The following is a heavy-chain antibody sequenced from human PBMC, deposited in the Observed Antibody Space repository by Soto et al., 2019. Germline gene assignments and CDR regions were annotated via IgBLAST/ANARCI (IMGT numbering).Heavy chain of an antibody. V-gene: IGHV4-34*01. CDR3: ARDGINYDFWSGPDAFDI. Sequence: SETLSLTCAVYGGSFSGYYWSWIRQPPGKGLEWIGEINHSGSTNYNPSLKSRVTISVDTSKNQFSLKLSSVTAADTAVYYCARDGINYDFWSGPDAFDIWGQGKMVTVSS. J-gene: IGHJ3*02. CDR1: GGSFSGYY. D-gene: IGHD3-3*01. CDR2: INHSGST.